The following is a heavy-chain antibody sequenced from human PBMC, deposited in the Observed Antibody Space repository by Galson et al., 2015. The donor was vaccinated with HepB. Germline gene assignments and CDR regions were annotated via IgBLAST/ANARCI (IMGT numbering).Heavy chain of an antibody. CDR1: GFSLSSTGVG. Sequence: PALVKPTQTLTLPCTFPGFSLSSTGVGVGWIRQPPGKALEWLAVIYWDDDDRYSPSRKSRLKITKDTYKNQVVLKMTNMDPVDTATYYCAHVMITFGGVIGPDAFDIWGQGTMVTVSS. CDR2: IYWDDDD. CDR3: AHVMITFGGVIGPDAFDI. J-gene: IGHJ3*02. D-gene: IGHD3-16*02. V-gene: IGHV2-5*02.